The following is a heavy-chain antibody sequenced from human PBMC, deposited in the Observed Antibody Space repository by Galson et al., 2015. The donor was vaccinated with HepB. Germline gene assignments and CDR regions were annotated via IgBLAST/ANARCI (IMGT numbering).Heavy chain of an antibody. J-gene: IGHJ4*02. CDR2: IWYDGSNK. CDR1: GFTFSSYG. D-gene: IGHD6-19*01. Sequence: SLRLSCAASGFTFSSYGMHWVRQAPGKGLEWVAVIWYDGSNKYYADSVKGRFTISRDNSKNTLYLQMNSLRAEDTAVYYCARPHWVAVAGSFFDYWGQGTLVTVSS. CDR3: ARPHWVAVAGSFFDY. V-gene: IGHV3-33*08.